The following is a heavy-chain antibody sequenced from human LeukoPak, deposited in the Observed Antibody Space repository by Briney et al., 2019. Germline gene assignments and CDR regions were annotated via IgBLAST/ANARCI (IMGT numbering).Heavy chain of an antibody. CDR1: GGSISSSNW. Sequence: PSETLSLTCAVSGGSISSSNWWSWVRQPPGKGLEWIGEIYHSGSTNYNPSLKSRVTISVDKSKNQFSLKLSSVTAADTAVYYCARASYSSSWYGYYYYYMDVWGKGTTVTVSS. D-gene: IGHD6-13*01. CDR2: IYHSGST. CDR3: ARASYSSSWYGYYYYYMDV. J-gene: IGHJ6*03. V-gene: IGHV4-4*02.